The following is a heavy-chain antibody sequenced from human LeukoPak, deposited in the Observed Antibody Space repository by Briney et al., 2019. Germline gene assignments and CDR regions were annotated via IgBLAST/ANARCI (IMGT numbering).Heavy chain of an antibody. J-gene: IGHJ4*02. D-gene: IGHD2-2*02. CDR2: ISGSGGST. CDR1: GFTFSSYA. V-gene: IGHV3-23*01. Sequence: GGSLRLSCAASGFTFSSYAISWVRQAPGKGLEWVSAISGSGGSTYYADSVKGRFTISRDNSKNTLYLQMNSLRAEDTAVYYCAKGYCSSTSCYRLRGYFDYWGQGTLVTVSS. CDR3: AKGYCSSTSCYRLRGYFDY.